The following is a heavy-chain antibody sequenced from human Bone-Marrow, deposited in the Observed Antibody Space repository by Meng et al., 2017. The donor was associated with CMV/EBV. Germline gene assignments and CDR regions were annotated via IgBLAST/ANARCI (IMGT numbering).Heavy chain of an antibody. V-gene: IGHV1-69*02. CDR3: ARTPNILQYSLES. Sequence: ASGGTLSSDTVNRVRQDPGQGLEWVGKIIPMAGVANYAETFQGRITITADKSTNTAYMEVSSLRSEDTATYYCARTPNILQYSLESWGQGTLVTVSS. CDR2: IIPMAGVA. J-gene: IGHJ4*02. CDR1: GGTLSSDT. D-gene: IGHD5-24*01.